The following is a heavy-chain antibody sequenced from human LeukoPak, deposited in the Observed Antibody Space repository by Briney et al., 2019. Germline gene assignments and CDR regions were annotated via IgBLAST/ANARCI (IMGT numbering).Heavy chain of an antibody. J-gene: IGHJ4*02. D-gene: IGHD6-13*01. V-gene: IGHV3-21*01. CDR1: GFTFSSYA. CDR2: ISGSSSYT. Sequence: GGSLRLSCAASGFTFSSYAMNWVRQAPGKGLEWVSSISGSSSYTYYADSVKGRFTISRDNAKNSLFLQMNSLRAEDTAVYYCARESFGVAVGGTRVDYWGQGTLVTVSS. CDR3: ARESFGVAVGGTRVDY.